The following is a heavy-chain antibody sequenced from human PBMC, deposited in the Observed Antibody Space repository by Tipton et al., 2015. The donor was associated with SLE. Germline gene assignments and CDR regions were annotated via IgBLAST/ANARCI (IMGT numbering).Heavy chain of an antibody. CDR3: AKDGGQQLVP. Sequence: SLRLSCAASVFTFMSYGMHWARQAPGKGLKWVAFIRNDGNNKYYADSVKVRFTISRDNSNNTVYLQMNSLRGEDTAVYYCAKDGGQQLVPWGQGTLVTVSS. J-gene: IGHJ5*02. D-gene: IGHD6-13*01. CDR2: IRNDGNNK. V-gene: IGHV3-30*02. CDR1: VFTFMSYG.